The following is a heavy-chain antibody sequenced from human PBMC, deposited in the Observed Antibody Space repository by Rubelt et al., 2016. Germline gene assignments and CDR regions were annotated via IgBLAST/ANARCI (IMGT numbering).Heavy chain of an antibody. D-gene: IGHD6-19*01. CDR1: GFSLSTNGVG. Sequence: QITLKESGPTLVKPTQTLTLTCTFSGFSLSTNGVGVGWVRQPPGKALEWLAVIYYDNDKRYSPSLKTRLTITKDTSKKQVVLTMTTMDPVDTATYYCAHKFNSGFDHWGQGTLVTVSS. CDR2: IYYDNDK. J-gene: IGHJ4*02. CDR3: AHKFNSGFDH. V-gene: IGHV2-5*02.